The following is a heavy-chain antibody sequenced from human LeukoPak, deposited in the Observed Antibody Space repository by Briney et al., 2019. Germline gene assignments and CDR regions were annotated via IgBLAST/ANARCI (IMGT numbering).Heavy chain of an antibody. CDR2: ISSSGGST. J-gene: IGHJ4*02. V-gene: IGHV3-23*01. D-gene: IGHD3-3*01. CDR1: GFTFSNFA. Sequence: GGSLRLSCAASGFTFSNFAMRWVRQAPGKGLEWVSGISSSGGSTYYADFVKGRFTVSRDNSKNTLYLQMNSLRAEDTAVYYCAKGGGFLEWLLDYWGQGTLVTVSS. CDR3: AKGGGFLEWLLDY.